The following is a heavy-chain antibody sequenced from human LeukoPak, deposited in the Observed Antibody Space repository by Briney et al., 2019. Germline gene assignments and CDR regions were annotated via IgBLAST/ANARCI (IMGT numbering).Heavy chain of an antibody. D-gene: IGHD3-16*01. CDR1: GYSISSGYY. CDR3: ARGGGPLNAFDI. V-gene: IGHV4-38-2*02. J-gene: IGHJ3*02. Sequence: SGTLSLTCTVSGYSISSGYYWGWIRQPPGKGLEWIGSVYHSGSAYYNPSLKSRVTISIDTSKNQFSLKLSSVTAADTAVYYCARGGGPLNAFDIWGQGTMVTVSS. CDR2: VYHSGSA.